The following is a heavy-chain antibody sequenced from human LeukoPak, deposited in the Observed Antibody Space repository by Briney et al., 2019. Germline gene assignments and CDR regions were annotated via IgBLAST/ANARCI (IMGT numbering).Heavy chain of an antibody. J-gene: IGHJ4*02. D-gene: IGHD3-22*01. CDR3: ARGYYDSSGRFDY. CDR2: IYYGGNT. V-gene: IGHV4-61*01. CDR1: GDSVSSSNYY. Sequence: SETLSLTCAVSGDSVSSSNYYWSWIRQPPGKGLEWIGYIYYGGNTNYNPSLQSRVTISVDTSKSQFSPKLSSVTAADTAVYYCARGYYDSSGRFDYWGQGTLVTVSS.